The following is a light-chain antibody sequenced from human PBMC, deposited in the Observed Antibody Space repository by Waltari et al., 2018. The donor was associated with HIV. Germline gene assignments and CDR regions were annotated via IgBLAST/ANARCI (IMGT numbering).Light chain of an antibody. CDR1: TTDIGRYNY. CDR2: GVN. J-gene: IGLJ3*02. V-gene: IGLV2-8*01. CDR3: LSCAGGKKGL. Sequence: QSALTQPPSASGSPGQSVTMSCTGTTTDIGRYNYASWYRQHPGKAPELITYGVNRRPSGVTDRFSGSESGNKASLTVSGLQAEDEADYYCLSCAGGKKGLFGGGTRLTV.